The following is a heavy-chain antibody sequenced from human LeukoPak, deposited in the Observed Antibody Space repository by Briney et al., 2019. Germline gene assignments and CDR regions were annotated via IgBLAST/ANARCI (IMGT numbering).Heavy chain of an antibody. D-gene: IGHD6-19*01. Sequence: PGGSLRLSCAASEFTLSSYWMSWVRQAPGKGLEWVANIKPDGSQKYYVDSVKGRFTISRDNAKNSLYLQMNSLRAEDTAVYYCASGLGWLVDNWGQGTLVTVSS. CDR1: EFTLSSYW. V-gene: IGHV3-7*01. CDR3: ASGLGWLVDN. CDR2: IKPDGSQK. J-gene: IGHJ4*02.